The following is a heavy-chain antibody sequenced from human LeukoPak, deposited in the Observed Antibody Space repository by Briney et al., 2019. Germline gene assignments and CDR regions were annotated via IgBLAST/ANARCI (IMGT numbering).Heavy chain of an antibody. V-gene: IGHV1-69*13. D-gene: IGHD6-6*01. CDR2: IIPIFGTA. CDR1: GGTFSSYA. CDR3: ARGPIAARVNYYYYYMDV. Sequence: GASVKVSCKASGGTFSSYAISWVRQAPGQGLEWMGGIIPIFGTANYAQKFQGRVTITADESTSTAYMELSSLRSEDTAVYYCARGPIAARVNYYYYYMDVWGKGTTVTVSS. J-gene: IGHJ6*03.